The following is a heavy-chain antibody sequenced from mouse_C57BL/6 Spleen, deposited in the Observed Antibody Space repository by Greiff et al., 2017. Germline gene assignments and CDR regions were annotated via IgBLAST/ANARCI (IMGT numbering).Heavy chain of an antibody. CDR3: ARSVYEYDGYAMDY. CDR2: IYPGDGDT. CDR1: GYAFSSYW. V-gene: IGHV1-80*01. D-gene: IGHD2-4*01. J-gene: IGHJ4*01. Sequence: QVQLKQSGAELVKPGASVKISCKASGYAFSSYWMNWVKQRPGKGLEWIGQIYPGDGDTNYNGKFKGKATLTADKSSSTAYMQLSSLTSEDSAVYFCARSVYEYDGYAMDYWGQGTSVTVSS.